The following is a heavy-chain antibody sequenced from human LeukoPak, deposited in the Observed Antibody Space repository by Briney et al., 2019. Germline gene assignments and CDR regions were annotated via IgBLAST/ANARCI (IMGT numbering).Heavy chain of an antibody. Sequence: GGSLRPSCAASGFTFSSYGTHWVRQAPGKGLEWVAFIRYDGSNKYYADSVKGRFTISRDNSKNTLYLQMNSLRAEDTAVYYCAKDRMVRGVIILGSSYFDYWGQGTLVTVSS. CDR3: AKDRMVRGVIILGSSYFDY. CDR2: IRYDGSNK. V-gene: IGHV3-30*02. J-gene: IGHJ4*02. CDR1: GFTFSSYG. D-gene: IGHD3-10*01.